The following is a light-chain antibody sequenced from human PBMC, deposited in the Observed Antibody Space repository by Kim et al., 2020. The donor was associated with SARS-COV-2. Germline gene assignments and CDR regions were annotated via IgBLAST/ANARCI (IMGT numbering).Light chain of an antibody. CDR1: QSLLYSSNNKND. V-gene: IGKV4-1*01. Sequence: IVMTQSPDSLAVSLGERATINCKSSQSLLYSSNNKNDLAWYQQKPGQPPKLLIYWASTRESGVPDRFSGSGSWTDFTLTISSLQAEDVSVYYCQQYYSTPRTFGQGTQVDIK. CDR2: WAS. J-gene: IGKJ1*01. CDR3: QQYYSTPRT.